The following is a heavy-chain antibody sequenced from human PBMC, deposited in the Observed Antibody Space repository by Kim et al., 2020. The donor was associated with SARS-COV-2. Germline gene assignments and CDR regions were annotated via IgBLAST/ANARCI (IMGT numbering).Heavy chain of an antibody. CDR1: GGTFSSYA. Sequence: SVKVSCKASGGTFSSYAISWVRQAPGQGLEWMGGIIPIFGTANYAQKFQGRVTITADESTSTAYMELSSLRSEDTAVYYCARGRGPYGDVGGWFDPWGQGTLVTVSS. D-gene: IGHD4-17*01. V-gene: IGHV1-69*13. CDR2: IIPIFGTA. J-gene: IGHJ5*02. CDR3: ARGRGPYGDVGGWFDP.